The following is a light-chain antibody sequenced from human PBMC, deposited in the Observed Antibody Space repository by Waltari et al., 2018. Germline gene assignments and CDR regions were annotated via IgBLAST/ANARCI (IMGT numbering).Light chain of an antibody. Sequence: LTQPASVSGSPGQSITISCTGTSSDIGADKYVSWYQQHPGKAPKLIIYEVSNRPSGVSNRFSGSKSGNTASLSISGLQAEDEADYYCISFTSSVTYVFGTGTRVTVV. J-gene: IGLJ1*01. V-gene: IGLV2-14*01. CDR2: EVS. CDR1: SSDIGADKY. CDR3: ISFTSSVTYV.